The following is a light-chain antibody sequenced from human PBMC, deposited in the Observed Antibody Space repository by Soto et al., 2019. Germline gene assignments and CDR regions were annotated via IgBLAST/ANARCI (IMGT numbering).Light chain of an antibody. V-gene: IGKV3-20*01. Sequence: EIVLTQSPGTLSLSPGDIATLACRASQSVSSSYLAWYQQKPGQAPRLLIYGASSRATGIPDRFSGSGSGTDFTLTISRLEPEDFAVYYCQQYGSSPGTFGQGTKVEIK. CDR2: GAS. J-gene: IGKJ1*01. CDR3: QQYGSSPGT. CDR1: QSVSSSY.